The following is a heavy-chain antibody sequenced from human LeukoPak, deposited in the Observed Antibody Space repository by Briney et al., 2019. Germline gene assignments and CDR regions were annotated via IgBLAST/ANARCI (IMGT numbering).Heavy chain of an antibody. CDR1: GSTVSSNY. Sequence: GGSLRLSCAASGSTVSSNYMNWVRQAPGKGLEWVSVIYSAGNTYYADSVKGRFTISRDNSKNTLYLQMNSLRAEDTAVYYCASTHLGYCSSVSCQNDYWGQGTLVTVSS. CDR3: ASTHLGYCSSVSCQNDY. V-gene: IGHV3-53*01. D-gene: IGHD2-15*01. CDR2: IYSAGNT. J-gene: IGHJ4*02.